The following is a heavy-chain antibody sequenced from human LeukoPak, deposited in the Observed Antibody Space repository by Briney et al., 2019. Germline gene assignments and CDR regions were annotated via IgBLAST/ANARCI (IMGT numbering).Heavy chain of an antibody. Sequence: SGTLSLTCAVYGGSFNDYYWSWIRQPPGKGLEWIGEIRHTGSTNYNPSLESRVTISIDTSKRHFSLKLTSVTAADTAVYYCVRLGRAAGFYFFDYWGQGSLVTVSS. V-gene: IGHV4-34*01. CDR1: GGSFNDYY. D-gene: IGHD6-13*01. J-gene: IGHJ4*02. CDR3: VRLGRAAGFYFFDY. CDR2: IRHTGST.